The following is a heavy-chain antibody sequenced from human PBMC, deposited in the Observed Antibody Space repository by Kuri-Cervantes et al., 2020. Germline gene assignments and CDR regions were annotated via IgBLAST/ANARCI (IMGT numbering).Heavy chain of an antibody. CDR1: GFTFSGSA. J-gene: IGHJ4*02. CDR2: IRSKANSYAT. V-gene: IGHV3-73*01. CDR3: ARERGSFYPSLDY. D-gene: IGHD5/OR15-5a*01. Sequence: GESLKISCAASGFTFSGSAMHWVRQASGKGLEWVGRIRSKANSYATAYAASVKGRFTISRDDSKNTLYLQMNSLRAEDTAVYYCARERGSFYPSLDYWGQGTLVTVSS.